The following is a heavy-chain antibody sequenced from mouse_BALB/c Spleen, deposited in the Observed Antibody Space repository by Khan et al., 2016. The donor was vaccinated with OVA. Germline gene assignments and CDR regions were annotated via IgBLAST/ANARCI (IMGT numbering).Heavy chain of an antibody. J-gene: IGHJ2*01. CDR2: IYPGNSDT. V-gene: IGHV1-5*01. D-gene: IGHD2-1*01. CDR3: ARNGFCNDGMWDY. Sequence: VQLQQSGTVLARPGASVKMSCKASGYTFTNYWMHWVKQRPGQGLEWIGTIYPGNSDTNYNQKFTGKAKLTAVTSTSTAYMELSSLTKEDSAVYYGARNGFCNDGMWDYWGQGTTLTVSS. CDR1: GYTFTNYW.